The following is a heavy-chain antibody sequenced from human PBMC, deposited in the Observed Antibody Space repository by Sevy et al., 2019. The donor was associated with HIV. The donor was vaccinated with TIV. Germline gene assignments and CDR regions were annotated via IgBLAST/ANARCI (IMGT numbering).Heavy chain of an antibody. Sequence: SETLSLTCTVSGASISSHTYYWGWIRQPPGQDLDWIGNIYFSGGAYYNPSIKGRVTISVDTSKNQFSLKVRSVTATDTAVYYCAREGPRIAQFDNWGQGTLVTVSS. D-gene: IGHD6-13*01. CDR3: AREGPRIAQFDN. J-gene: IGHJ4*02. V-gene: IGHV4-39*02. CDR1: GASISSHTYY. CDR2: IYFSGGA.